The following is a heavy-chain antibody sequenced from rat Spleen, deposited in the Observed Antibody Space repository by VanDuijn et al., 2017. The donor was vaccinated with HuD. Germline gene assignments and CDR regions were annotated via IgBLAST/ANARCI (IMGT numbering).Heavy chain of an antibody. CDR2: ITNNGGNT. J-gene: IGHJ2*01. D-gene: IGHD1-1*01. Sequence: EVQLVQSGGGLVQPGRSLKLSCVASGFTFNKYWMSWIRQAPGKGLEWIASITNNGGNTYYPDSVKGRFTVSRDNAKSTLYLQMNSLKSEDTATYYGARENYYSGDYWGQGVMVTVSS. CDR3: ARENYYSGDY. CDR1: GFTFNKYW. V-gene: IGHV5-31*01.